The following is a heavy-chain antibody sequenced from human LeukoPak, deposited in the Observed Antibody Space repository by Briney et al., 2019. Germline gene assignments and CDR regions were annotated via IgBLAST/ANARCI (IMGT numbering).Heavy chain of an antibody. CDR2: IIPIFGTA. CDR3: ARSYDFWSGCWFDP. V-gene: IGHV1-69*01. J-gene: IGHJ5*02. CDR1: GGTFSSYA. D-gene: IGHD3-3*01. Sequence: SVKVSCKASGGTFSSYAISWVRQAPGQGLEWMGGIIPIFGTANYAQKFQGGVTITADESTSTAYMELSSLRSVDTAVYYCARSYDFWSGCWFDPWGQGTLVTVSS.